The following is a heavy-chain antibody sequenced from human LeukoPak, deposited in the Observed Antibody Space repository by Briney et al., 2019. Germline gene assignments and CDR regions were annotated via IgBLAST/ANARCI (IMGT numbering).Heavy chain of an antibody. D-gene: IGHD6-6*01. CDR2: ISSNGDEI. J-gene: IGHJ4*02. V-gene: IGHV3-23*01. Sequence: PGGSLRLSCAASGFTFSTYAMTSVRQAPGKGLEWVSVISSNGDEIYYANSVRGRFTITRDNSNNALYLQMDSLRAEDTAVYYCANWIGSSSRDYWGQGTLVTVSS. CDR1: GFTFSTYA. CDR3: ANWIGSSSRDY.